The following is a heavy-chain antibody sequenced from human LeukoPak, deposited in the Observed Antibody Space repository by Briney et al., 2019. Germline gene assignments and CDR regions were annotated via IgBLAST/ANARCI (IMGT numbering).Heavy chain of an antibody. CDR3: ARGGAGYSSSWYFLGAFDI. Sequence: SETLSLTCTVSGYSMSSGYYWGWIRQPPERGLEWIGSMYHTGSTYYNPSLKSRVAISVDTSKNQFSLKLSSVTAADTAVYYCARGGAGYSSSWYFLGAFDIWGQGTMVTVSS. CDR1: GYSMSSGYY. J-gene: IGHJ3*02. CDR2: MYHTGST. D-gene: IGHD6-13*01. V-gene: IGHV4-38-2*02.